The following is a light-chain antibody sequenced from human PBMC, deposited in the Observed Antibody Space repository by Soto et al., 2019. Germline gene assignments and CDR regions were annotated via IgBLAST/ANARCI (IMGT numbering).Light chain of an antibody. CDR3: QQNYSPPT. CDR2: TTS. V-gene: IGKV1-39*01. J-gene: IGKJ5*01. CDR1: QSISRY. Sequence: DIQMTQSPSSLSASVGDRVTITCRASQSISRYLNWYQQKSGEAPKLLIYTTSTLQSGVPARFSGSGSGTDFTLTISSLQPEDFATYYCQQNYSPPTFGQGTRLEI.